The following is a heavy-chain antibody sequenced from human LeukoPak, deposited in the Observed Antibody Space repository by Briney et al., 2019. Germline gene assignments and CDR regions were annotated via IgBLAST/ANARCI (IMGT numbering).Heavy chain of an antibody. V-gene: IGHV3-21*01. Sequence: GGSLRLSCAASGFTFSSYSMNWVRQAPGKGLEWVSSISSSSSYIYYADSVKGRFTISRDNAKNSLYLQMNSLRAEDTAVYYCAKEFASLVGATFYYYYGMDVWGQGTTVTVSS. CDR2: ISSSSSYI. CDR3: AKEFASLVGATFYYYYGMDV. D-gene: IGHD1-26*01. J-gene: IGHJ6*02. CDR1: GFTFSSYS.